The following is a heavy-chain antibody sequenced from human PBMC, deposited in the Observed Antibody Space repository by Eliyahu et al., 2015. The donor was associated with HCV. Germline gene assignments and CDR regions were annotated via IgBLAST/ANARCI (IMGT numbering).Heavy chain of an antibody. Sequence: QGQLVESGGGVVQPGKSLRLSCAASGFIFSSYPMPWVRQAPDEGLXWXAAIXFDGNTXNYXDSVKGRFTISRDNSKNRLFLQMNSLRPEDTSVYYCASLHNFGGYDSDYWGRGTLVTVSS. D-gene: IGHD5-12*01. CDR1: GFIFSSYP. CDR3: ASLHNFGGYDSDY. V-gene: IGHV3-30-3*01. CDR2: IXFDGNTX. J-gene: IGHJ4*02.